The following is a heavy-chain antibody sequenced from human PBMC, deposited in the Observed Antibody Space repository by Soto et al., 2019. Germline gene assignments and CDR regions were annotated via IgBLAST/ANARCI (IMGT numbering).Heavy chain of an antibody. D-gene: IGHD1-26*01. V-gene: IGHV1-8*01. CDR3: ARGIVGGSTRAFDL. J-gene: IGHJ3*01. Sequence: QVQLVQSGAEVKKPGASMGVSCRPAGYTFTHPVVNGVRQALGQGPGWMGWMNTKSGETGYAQIFQGRVKMTRDTSISTAYMEVSSLRSGDTAIYFCARGIVGGSTRAFDLWGQGTKVTVSS. CDR2: MNTKSGET. CDR1: GYTFTHPV.